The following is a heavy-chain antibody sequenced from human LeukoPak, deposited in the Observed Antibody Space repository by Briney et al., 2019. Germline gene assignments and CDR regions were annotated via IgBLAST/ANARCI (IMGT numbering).Heavy chain of an antibody. J-gene: IGHJ4*02. Sequence: AETLSLTCTVPGGSISSYYWSWIRQPPGKGREWMGYIYYSGSTNYNPSLKSRVTISVDTSKNQFSLKLSSVTAADTAVYYCARGPPILEWLLQPPGGYFDYWGQGTLVTASS. CDR1: GGSISSYY. D-gene: IGHD3-3*01. V-gene: IGHV4-59*01. CDR2: IYYSGST. CDR3: ARGPPILEWLLQPPGGYFDY.